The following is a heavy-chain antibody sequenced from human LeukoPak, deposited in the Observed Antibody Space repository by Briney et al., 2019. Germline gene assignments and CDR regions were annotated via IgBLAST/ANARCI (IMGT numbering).Heavy chain of an antibody. CDR3: ACTRITMIVVVHSGLDY. CDR2: IYYSGST. Sequence: PSETLSLTCTVSGGSISSSSYYWGWIRQPPGKGLEWIGSIYYSGSTYYNPSLKSRVTISVDTSKNQFPLKLSSVTAADTAVYYCACTRITMIVVVHSGLDYWGQGTLVTVSS. J-gene: IGHJ4*02. D-gene: IGHD3-22*01. CDR1: GGSISSSSYY. V-gene: IGHV4-39*01.